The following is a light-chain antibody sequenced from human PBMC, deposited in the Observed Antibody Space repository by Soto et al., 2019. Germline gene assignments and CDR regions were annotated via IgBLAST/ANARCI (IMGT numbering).Light chain of an antibody. CDR3: AXWDDSLSGVV. CDR2: RNN. Sequence: QSVLTQPPSASGTPGQRVTISCSGSSSNIGSNYVYWYQQLPGTAPKLLIYRNNQRPSGVPDRFSGSKSGTSASLAISGXXXXXXXXYXCAXWDDSLSGVVFGGGTKVTVL. J-gene: IGLJ2*01. V-gene: IGLV1-47*01. CDR1: SSNIGSNY.